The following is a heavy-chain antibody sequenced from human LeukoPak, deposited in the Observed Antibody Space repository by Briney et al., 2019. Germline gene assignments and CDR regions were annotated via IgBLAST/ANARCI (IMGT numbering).Heavy chain of an antibody. CDR3: ARSRT. J-gene: IGHJ5*02. V-gene: IGHV3-7*01. Sequence: PGGSLRLSCAASGFSLSGYWMTWVRQAPGKGLEWVANIRQDGSEKYYVDSVKGRFTISRDNAKNSLYLQMNSLRAEDTAVYYCARSRTWGQGTLVTVSS. CDR2: IRQDGSEK. CDR1: GFSLSGYW.